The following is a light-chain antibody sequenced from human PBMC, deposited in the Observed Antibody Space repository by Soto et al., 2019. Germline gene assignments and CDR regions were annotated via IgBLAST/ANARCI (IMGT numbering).Light chain of an antibody. CDR1: QSVTSW. CDR2: DAS. V-gene: IGKV1-5*01. J-gene: IGKJ1*01. Sequence: DVQMTQSPSTLSASVGDRVTITCRASQSVTSWLAWYQQKPGKAPKVLIYDASSLGSGVPSRFSGSGSGTEFTLTISSLHPDDFATYYCHHYNSYPGTFGQGTKVEIK. CDR3: HHYNSYPGT.